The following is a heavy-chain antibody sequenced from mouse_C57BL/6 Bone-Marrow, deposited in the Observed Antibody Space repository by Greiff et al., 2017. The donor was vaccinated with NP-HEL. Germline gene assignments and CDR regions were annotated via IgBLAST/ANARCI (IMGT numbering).Heavy chain of an antibody. D-gene: IGHD2-2*01. V-gene: IGHV1-20*01. Sequence: VQLQQSGPELVKPGDSVKISCKASGYSFTGYFMNWVMQSHGKSLEWIGRINPYNGDTFYNQKFKGKATLTVDKSSSTAHMELRSLTSEDSAVYYCARTPSTMVTRYYYAMDYWGQGTSVTVSS. CDR3: ARTPSTMVTRYYYAMDY. CDR2: INPYNGDT. J-gene: IGHJ4*01. CDR1: GYSFTGYF.